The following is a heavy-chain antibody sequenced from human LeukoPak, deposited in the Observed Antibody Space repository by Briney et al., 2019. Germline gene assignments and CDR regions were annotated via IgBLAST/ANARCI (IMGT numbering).Heavy chain of an antibody. CDR3: ARETYYGSE. CDR2: INHSGST. V-gene: IGHV4-34*01. Sequence: KASETLSLTCAVYGGSFSGYYWNWIRQPPGKGLEWIGEINHSGSTNYNPSLKSRVTISVDTSKNQFSLKLSSVTAADTAVYYCARETYYGSEWGQGTLVTVSS. D-gene: IGHD3-10*01. J-gene: IGHJ4*02. CDR1: GGSFSGYY.